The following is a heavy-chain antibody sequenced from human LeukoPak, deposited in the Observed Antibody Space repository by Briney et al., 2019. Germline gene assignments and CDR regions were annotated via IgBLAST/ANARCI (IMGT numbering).Heavy chain of an antibody. CDR2: ISNDGSNK. D-gene: IGHD3-22*01. CDR1: GFTFSSYG. V-gene: IGHV3-30*18. CDR3: AKDPTPPYYYDSSGYYDDAFDI. Sequence: GGSLRLSCAASGFTFSSYGMHWVRQAPGKGLEWVAVISNDGSNKYYADSVKGRFTISRDNSKNTLYLQMNSLRAEDTAVYYCAKDPTPPYYYDSSGYYDDAFDIWGQGTMVTVSS. J-gene: IGHJ3*02.